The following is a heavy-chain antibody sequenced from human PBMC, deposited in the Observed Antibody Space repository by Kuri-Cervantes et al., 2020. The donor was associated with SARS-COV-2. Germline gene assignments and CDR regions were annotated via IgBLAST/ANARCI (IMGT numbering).Heavy chain of an antibody. CDR2: INHSGST. Sequence: ESLKISCAVYGGSFSGYYWSWIRQPPGTGLEWTGEINHSGSTNYNPSLKRRVTISVDTSKNQFSLKLSSVTAADTAVYYCARVYYDFWSGPSGFDPWGQGTLVTVSS. CDR3: ARVYYDFWSGPSGFDP. V-gene: IGHV4-34*01. J-gene: IGHJ5*02. D-gene: IGHD3-3*01. CDR1: GGSFSGYY.